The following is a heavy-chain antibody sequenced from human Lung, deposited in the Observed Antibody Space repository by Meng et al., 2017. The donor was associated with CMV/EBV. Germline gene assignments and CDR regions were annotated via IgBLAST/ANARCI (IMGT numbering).Heavy chain of an antibody. D-gene: IGHD2-2*01. CDR1: GGTFSSYA. CDR2: IIPIFGTA. J-gene: IGHJ6*02. Sequence: SVXVSXKASGGTFSSYAISWVRQAPGQGLEWMGGIIPIFGTANYAQKFQGRVTITTDESTSTAYMELSSLRSEDTAVYYCARTPGDCSSTSCLGGYYYGMDAWXQGTTVTVSS. CDR3: ARTPGDCSSTSCLGGYYYGMDA. V-gene: IGHV1-69*05.